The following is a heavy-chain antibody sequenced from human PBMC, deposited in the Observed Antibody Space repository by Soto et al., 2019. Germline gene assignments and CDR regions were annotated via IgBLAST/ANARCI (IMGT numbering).Heavy chain of an antibody. CDR2: IIPIFGTA. Sequence: ASVKVSCKASGGTFSSYTISCVRQAPGQGLEWMGGIIPIFGTANYAQKFQGRVTITADKSTSTAYMELSSLRSEDTAVYYCARDLAAAAGGMDVWGQGTTVTVSS. V-gene: IGHV1-69*06. J-gene: IGHJ6*02. D-gene: IGHD6-13*01. CDR1: GGTFSSYT. CDR3: ARDLAAAAGGMDV.